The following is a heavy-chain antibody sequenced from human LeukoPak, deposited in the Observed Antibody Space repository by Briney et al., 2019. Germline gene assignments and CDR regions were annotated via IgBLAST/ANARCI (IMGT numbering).Heavy chain of an antibody. Sequence: PGGSLRLSCAASGFTFSTYTMYWVRHPPGKRLEWVSIIGSSGGGIHYADSVKGRFTISRDNSKNTLYLQLSSLRVEDTAVYYCIKDRIGTWSFDHWGQGTLLTVSS. CDR3: IKDRIGTWSFDH. V-gene: IGHV3-23*01. D-gene: IGHD1-26*01. J-gene: IGHJ4*02. CDR1: GFTFSTYT. CDR2: IGSSGGGI.